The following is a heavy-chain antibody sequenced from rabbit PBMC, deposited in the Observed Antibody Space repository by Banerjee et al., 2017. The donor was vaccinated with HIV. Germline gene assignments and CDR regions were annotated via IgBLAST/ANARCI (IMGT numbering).Heavy chain of an antibody. CDR3: ARDLAGITGWNFGL. CDR1: GLDFSSSYW. CDR2: INTISGDT. V-gene: IGHV1S40*01. J-gene: IGHJ4*01. D-gene: IGHD4-1*01. Sequence: QSLEESGGDLVKPGASLTLTCTASGLDFSSSYWICWVRQAPGKGLEWIACINTISGDTVYATWAKGRFTISKASWTTVTLQMTSLTAADTASYFCARDLAGITGWNFGLWGPGTLVTVS.